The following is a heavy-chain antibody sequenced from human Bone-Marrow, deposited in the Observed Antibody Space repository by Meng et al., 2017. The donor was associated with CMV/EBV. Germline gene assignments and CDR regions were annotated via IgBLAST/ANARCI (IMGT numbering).Heavy chain of an antibody. D-gene: IGHD3-22*01. CDR1: SSANYY. Sequence: SSANYYRSWIRQPPGKGLEWTGYIYYSGSTFYNPSLKRRRAMSVDTSKNQFSLTLSSVTASDTAVYYCARIQEGYDSSGYYSFYFDYWGQGALVTVSS. J-gene: IGHJ4*02. CDR2: IYYSGST. V-gene: IGHV4-30-4*01. CDR3: ARIQEGYDSSGYYSFYFDY.